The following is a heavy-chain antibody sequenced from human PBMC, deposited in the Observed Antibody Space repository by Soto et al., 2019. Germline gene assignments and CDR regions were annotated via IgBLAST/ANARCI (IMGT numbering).Heavy chain of an antibody. CDR2: ISSSGSTI. V-gene: IGHV3-48*03. CDR1: GFTFSSYE. Sequence: GGSLRLSCAASGFTFSSYEMNWVRQAPGKGLEWVSYISSSGSTIYYAGSVKGRFTISRDNAKNSLYLQMNSLRAEDTAVYYCARDYVFGVVIVAFDIWGQGTMVTVSS. J-gene: IGHJ3*02. CDR3: ARDYVFGVVIVAFDI. D-gene: IGHD3-3*01.